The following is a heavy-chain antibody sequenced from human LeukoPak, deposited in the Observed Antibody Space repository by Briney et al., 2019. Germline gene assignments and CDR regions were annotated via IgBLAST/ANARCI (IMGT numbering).Heavy chain of an antibody. J-gene: IGHJ4*02. CDR3: ARDSSGWYVLDY. Sequence: SETLSLTCAVYGGSFSGYYWSWIRQPPGKGLEWIGEINHSGSTNYNPSLKSRVTMSVDTSKHQFSLKLSSVTAADTAVYYCARDSSGWYVLDYWGQGTLVTVSS. CDR1: GGSFSGYY. V-gene: IGHV4-34*01. CDR2: INHSGST. D-gene: IGHD6-19*01.